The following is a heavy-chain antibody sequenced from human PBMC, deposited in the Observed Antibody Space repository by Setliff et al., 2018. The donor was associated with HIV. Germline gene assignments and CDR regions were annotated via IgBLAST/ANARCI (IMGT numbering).Heavy chain of an antibody. Sequence: SVKVSCKASGGTFSNYPINWVRRAPGQGLEWMGGIIPIFGTANYAQKFQGRVTITTDESTSTAYMELSSLRSEDTAVYYCAKYSGGESDYWGQGTLVTVSS. CDR1: GGTFSNYP. CDR3: AKYSGGESDY. D-gene: IGHD2-21*01. J-gene: IGHJ4*02. V-gene: IGHV1-69*05. CDR2: IIPIFGTA.